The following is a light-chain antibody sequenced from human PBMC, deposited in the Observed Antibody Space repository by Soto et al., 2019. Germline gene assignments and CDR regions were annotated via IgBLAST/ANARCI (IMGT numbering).Light chain of an antibody. Sequence: SYELTQPPSVSVSPGQTASITCSGDKLGDKYACWYQQKPGQSPVLVIYQDSKRPSGIPERFSGSNSGNTATLPISGTQAMDEADYYCQAWDSSYVVFGGGTKVTVL. V-gene: IGLV3-1*01. CDR2: QDS. J-gene: IGLJ2*01. CDR1: KLGDKY. CDR3: QAWDSSYVV.